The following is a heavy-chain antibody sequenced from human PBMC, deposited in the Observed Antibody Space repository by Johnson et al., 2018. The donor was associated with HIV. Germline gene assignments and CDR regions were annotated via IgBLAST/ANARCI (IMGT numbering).Heavy chain of an antibody. D-gene: IGHD3-10*01. V-gene: IGHV3-20*04. Sequence: VQLVESGGGVVRPGGSLTLSCVVSVFTFTEYGLSWVRQAPGKGLVGVSGINWNGGSTGYAVSVKGRFTISSDNAKNSLYLQMKSLRAEDTALYYCARDCFVRDVQGIIIGDAFDIWGQGTMVTVSS. CDR2: INWNGGST. J-gene: IGHJ3*02. CDR3: ARDCFVRDVQGIIIGDAFDI. CDR1: VFTFTEYG.